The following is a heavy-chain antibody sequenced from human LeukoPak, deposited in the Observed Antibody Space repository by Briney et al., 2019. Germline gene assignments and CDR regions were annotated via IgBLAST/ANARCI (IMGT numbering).Heavy chain of an antibody. Sequence: ETLSLTCTVSGGSINSYYWSWIRQPPGKGLEWVSFIYSGSTHYSDSVKGRFTISRDNSKNTLYLQMNSLRAEDTAVYYCARRAGAYSHPYDYWGQGTLVTVSS. V-gene: IGHV3-53*01. CDR2: IYSGST. CDR3: ARRAGAYSHPYDY. D-gene: IGHD4/OR15-4a*01. CDR1: GGSINSYY. J-gene: IGHJ4*02.